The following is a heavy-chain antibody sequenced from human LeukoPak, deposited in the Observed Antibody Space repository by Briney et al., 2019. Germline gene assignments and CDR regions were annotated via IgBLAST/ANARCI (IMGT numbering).Heavy chain of an antibody. CDR1: GFTFSSYG. D-gene: IGHD3-10*01. CDR3: ARGVGNYYYVMDV. J-gene: IGHJ6*02. Sequence: GGSLGLPCAASGFTFSSYGMHWVRQAPGKGLEWVAVIWYDGSNKYYADSVKGRFTISRDNSKNTLYLQMNSLRAEDTAVYYCARGVGNYYYVMDVWGQGTTVTVSS. CDR2: IWYDGSNK. V-gene: IGHV3-33*01.